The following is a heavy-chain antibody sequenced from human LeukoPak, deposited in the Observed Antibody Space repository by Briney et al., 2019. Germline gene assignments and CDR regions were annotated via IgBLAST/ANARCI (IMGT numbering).Heavy chain of an antibody. CDR3: ARRTTVTIPFGY. Sequence: SETLSLTCTVSGGSISSGGYYWSWIRQHPGKGLEWIGYIYYSGSTYYNPSLKSRATISVDKSKNQFSLKLSSVTAADTAVYYCARRTTVTIPFGYWGQGTLVTVSS. D-gene: IGHD4-11*01. CDR2: IYYSGST. V-gene: IGHV4-31*03. CDR1: GGSISSGGYY. J-gene: IGHJ4*02.